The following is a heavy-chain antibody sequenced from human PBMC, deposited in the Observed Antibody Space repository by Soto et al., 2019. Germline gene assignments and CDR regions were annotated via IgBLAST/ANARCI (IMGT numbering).Heavy chain of an antibody. Sequence: HPGGSLRLSCAASGFTFSSYAMHWVRQAPGKGLEWVAVISYDGSNKYYADSVKGRFTISRDNSKNTLYLQVNSLRAEDTAVYYCAKGDSSWSYFDFWGQGTLVTVSS. CDR2: ISYDGSNK. CDR3: AKGDSSWSYFDF. J-gene: IGHJ4*02. V-gene: IGHV3-30-3*01. D-gene: IGHD6-13*01. CDR1: GFTFSSYA.